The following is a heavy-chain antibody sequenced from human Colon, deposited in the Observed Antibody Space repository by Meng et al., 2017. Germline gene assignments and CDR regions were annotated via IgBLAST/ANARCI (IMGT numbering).Heavy chain of an antibody. CDR3: ATGLRHGDWFDP. Sequence: QGPTPQGGLGLLQPSETLSPSCVVTGGTFRGSYWGWIRQPPGKGLEWLGEIDHFGTSNSNSSLKGRLTMSVDTSKKQISLTLTSVTAADTAVYYCATGLRHGDWFDPWGPGTLVTVSS. D-gene: IGHD4-17*01. CDR1: GGTFRGSY. J-gene: IGHJ5*02. V-gene: IGHV4-34*08. CDR2: IDHFGTS.